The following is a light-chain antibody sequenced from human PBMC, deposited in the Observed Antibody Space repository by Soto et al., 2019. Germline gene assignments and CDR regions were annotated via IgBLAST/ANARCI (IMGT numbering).Light chain of an antibody. V-gene: IGLV1-51*01. Sequence: QSVLTQPASLSAPPGEKVTISCSGRGSNIGRNYVSWYRQFPGTAPQLLIYDDSKRHSGVPDRLSGSRYGTSASLAIAGLQPGDEAVYYCGTWDESMGAGVFGGGTKLPVL. CDR1: GSNIGRNY. J-gene: IGLJ2*01. CDR3: GTWDESMGAGV. CDR2: DDS.